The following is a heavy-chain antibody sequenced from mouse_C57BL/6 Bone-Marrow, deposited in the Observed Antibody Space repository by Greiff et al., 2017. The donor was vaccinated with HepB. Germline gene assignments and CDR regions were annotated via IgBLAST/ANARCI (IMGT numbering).Heavy chain of an antibody. CDR1: GFTFSDAW. CDR2: IRNKANNHAT. Sequence: EVKVIESGGGLVQPGGSMKLSCAASGFTFSDAWMDWVRQSPEKGLEWVAEIRNKANNHATYYAESVKGRFTISRDDSKSSVYLQMNSLRAEDTGIYYCTRRGGRFFFAYWGQGTLVTVSA. V-gene: IGHV6-6*01. D-gene: IGHD1-1*02. J-gene: IGHJ3*01. CDR3: TRRGGRFFFAY.